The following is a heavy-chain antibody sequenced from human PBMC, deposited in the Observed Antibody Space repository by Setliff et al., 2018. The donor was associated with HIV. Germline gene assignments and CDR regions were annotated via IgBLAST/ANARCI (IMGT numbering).Heavy chain of an antibody. CDR3: ARGLWFGGSYWFDP. CDR2: IYSTGDT. D-gene: IGHD3-10*01. CDR1: GGSISNFY. Sequence: PSETLSLTCSVSGGSISNFYWSWIRQPPGKGLEWVGHIYSTGDTNYNPSLKSRVTLSADTSKNQFSLKLSSVTAADTAVYYCARGLWFGGSYWFDPWGQGALVTVSS. V-gene: IGHV4-59*13. J-gene: IGHJ5*02.